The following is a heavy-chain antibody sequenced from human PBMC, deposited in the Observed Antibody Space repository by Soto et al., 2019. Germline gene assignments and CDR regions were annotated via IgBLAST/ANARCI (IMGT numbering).Heavy chain of an antibody. D-gene: IGHD3-16*01. J-gene: IGHJ5*02. V-gene: IGHV4-31*03. CDR2: IFHSGTT. CDR3: ATGRWGAYGSPAGWFAP. Sequence: QVRLQESGPGLVKPSKTLSLTCSVSGGSISSPGYYWTWIRQQPGKSLEWIGHIFHSGTTSYNPSHQSRVTTSSETSENQIPLNRTSVTVADTAVYFCATGRWGAYGSPAGWFAPWGRGTLVSVSS. CDR1: GGSISSPGYY.